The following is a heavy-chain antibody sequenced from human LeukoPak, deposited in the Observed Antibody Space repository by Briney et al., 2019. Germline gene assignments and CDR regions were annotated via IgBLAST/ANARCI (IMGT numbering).Heavy chain of an antibody. CDR3: AHSRIQLWKQTSVWFDP. CDR1: GFSLSTSGVG. Sequence: SGPTLVNPTQTLTLTCTFSGFSLSTSGVGVGWIRQPPGKALEWLALIYWDDDKRYSPSLKSRLTITKDTSKNQVVLTMTNMDPVDTATYYCAHSRIQLWKQTSVWFDPWGQGTLVTVSS. D-gene: IGHD5-18*01. CDR2: IYWDDDK. J-gene: IGHJ5*02. V-gene: IGHV2-5*02.